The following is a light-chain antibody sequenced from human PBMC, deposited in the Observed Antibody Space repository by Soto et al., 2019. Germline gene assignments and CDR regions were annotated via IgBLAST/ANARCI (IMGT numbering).Light chain of an antibody. J-gene: IGKJ4*01. CDR2: GAS. CDR3: QQYGSSPALT. CDR1: QRVSSNY. Sequence: EIVITQSPATLSLSPGERATLSCRASQRVSSNYLAWYQQKPGQAPRLLIYGASSRANGIPDRFSGSGSGTDLTLTISRLEPEDFAVYYGQQYGSSPALTFGGGTKVDI. V-gene: IGKV3-20*01.